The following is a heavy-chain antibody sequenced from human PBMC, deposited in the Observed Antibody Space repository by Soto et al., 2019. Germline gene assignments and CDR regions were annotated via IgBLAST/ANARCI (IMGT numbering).Heavy chain of an antibody. CDR2: ISAYNGNT. J-gene: IGHJ5*02. V-gene: IGHV1-18*01. D-gene: IGHD6-19*01. Sequence: ASVKVSCKASGYTFTSYGISWVRQAPGQGLEWMGWISAYNGNTNYAQKLQGRVTMTTDTSTSTAYMELRSLRSDDTAVYYCARDHGGWYVEDGWFDPWGQGTLVTVS. CDR1: GYTFTSYG. CDR3: ARDHGGWYVEDGWFDP.